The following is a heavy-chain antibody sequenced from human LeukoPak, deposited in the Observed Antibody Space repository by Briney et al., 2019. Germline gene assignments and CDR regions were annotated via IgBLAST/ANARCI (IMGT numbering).Heavy chain of an antibody. J-gene: IGHJ4*02. CDR2: ISGRSSTI. Sequence: GGSLTLSCAASAFTFSDYSMNWVRQAPGKGLEWVSYISGRSSTIYYADSVKGLFTISRANAKNLIYLQMNSLSAEDTAVYYCARDRIKSGSYYFDYWGQGTLVTVSS. V-gene: IGHV3-48*01. CDR3: ARDRIKSGSYYFDY. D-gene: IGHD1-26*01. CDR1: AFTFSDYS.